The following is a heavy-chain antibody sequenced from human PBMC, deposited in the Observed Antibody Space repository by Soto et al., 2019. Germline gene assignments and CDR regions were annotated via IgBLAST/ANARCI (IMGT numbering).Heavy chain of an antibody. CDR2: ISAYNGNT. CDR3: ARAPPSRYDILTGYFPDYYYYGMDV. CDR1: GYTFTSYG. Sequence: QVQLVQSGAEVKKPGASVKVSCKASGYTFTSYGISWVRQAPGQGLEWMGWISAYNGNTNYAQKLQGRVTMTTDTSTSTAYMELRSLRSDDTAVYYCARAPPSRYDILTGYFPDYYYYGMDVWGQGTTVTVSS. D-gene: IGHD3-9*01. J-gene: IGHJ6*02. V-gene: IGHV1-18*01.